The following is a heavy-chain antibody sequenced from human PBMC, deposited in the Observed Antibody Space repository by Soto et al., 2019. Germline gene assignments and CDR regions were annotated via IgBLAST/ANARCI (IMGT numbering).Heavy chain of an antibody. CDR1: GGSISSSSYY. J-gene: IGHJ4*02. V-gene: IGHV4-39*07. D-gene: IGHD5-18*01. CDR3: ARELAGYSYGYFDY. CDR2: IYYSGST. Sequence: SETLSLTCTVSGGSISSSSYYWGWIRQPPGKGLEWIGSIYYSGSTYYNPSLKSRVTISVDTSKNQFSLKLSSVTAADTAVYYCARELAGYSYGYFDYWGQGTLVTVSS.